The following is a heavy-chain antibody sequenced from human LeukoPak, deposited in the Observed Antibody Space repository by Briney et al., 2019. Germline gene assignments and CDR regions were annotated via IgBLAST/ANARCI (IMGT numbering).Heavy chain of an antibody. D-gene: IGHD3-22*01. V-gene: IGHV3-23*01. Sequence: GGSLRVSCAASGFTFSSYAMSWVRQAPGKGLEWVSTISGSGGSTYYADSVKGRFTIPRDNSKNTLYLQMNSLRAEDTAVYYCARYTENYYDSSGYQYYFDYWGQGTLVTVSS. CDR2: ISGSGGST. CDR3: ARYTENYYDSSGYQYYFDY. J-gene: IGHJ4*02. CDR1: GFTFSSYA.